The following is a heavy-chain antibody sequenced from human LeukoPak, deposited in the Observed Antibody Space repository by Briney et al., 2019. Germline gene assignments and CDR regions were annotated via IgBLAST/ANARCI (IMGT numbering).Heavy chain of an antibody. CDR1: GYTFTSYG. J-gene: IGHJ4*02. V-gene: IGHV1-18*01. Sequence: GASVKVSCKASGYTFTSYGISWVRQAPGQGLEWMGWISAYNGNTNYAQRVQGRVTMTTDTSTSTAYMELRSLRSDDTAVYYCARDVDTSMAYYFDCWGQGTQVTVSS. D-gene: IGHD5-18*01. CDR2: ISAYNGNT. CDR3: ARDVDTSMAYYFDC.